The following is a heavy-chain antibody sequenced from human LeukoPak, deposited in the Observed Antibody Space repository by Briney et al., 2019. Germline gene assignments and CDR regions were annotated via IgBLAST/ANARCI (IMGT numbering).Heavy chain of an antibody. J-gene: IGHJ3*02. CDR2: LWSDGSNK. CDR1: GFTFNNYA. D-gene: IGHD2-15*01. Sequence: GGSLRLSCAASGFTFNNYAMSWVRQAPGKGLEWVAVLWSDGSNKYYANSVKGRFTISRDNSKNTLYLQMNSLRAEDTAVYYCARGRSVAELESAFDIWGQGTMVTVSS. CDR3: ARGRSVAELESAFDI. V-gene: IGHV3-33*08.